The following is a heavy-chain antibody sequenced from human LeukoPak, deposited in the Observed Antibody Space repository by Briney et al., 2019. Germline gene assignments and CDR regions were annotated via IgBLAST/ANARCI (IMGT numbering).Heavy chain of an antibody. J-gene: IGHJ5*02. CDR2: MNPNSGNT. D-gene: IGHD3-22*01. Sequence: ASVKVSCKASGYTFTSYDINWVRQATGQGLEWMGWMNPNSGNTGYAQKFQGRVTMTRNTSISTAYMELSSLRSEDTAVYYCARGRFGYDSSGYYSGFDPWAREPWSPSPQ. CDR1: GYTFTSYD. CDR3: ARGRFGYDSSGYYSGFDP. V-gene: IGHV1-8*01.